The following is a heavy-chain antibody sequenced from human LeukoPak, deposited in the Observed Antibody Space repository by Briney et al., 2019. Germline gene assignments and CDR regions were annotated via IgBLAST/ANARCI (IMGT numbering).Heavy chain of an antibody. CDR2: INPSGGST. D-gene: IGHD4-17*01. CDR1: GYTFTSYY. CDR3: ATNAMSSVTTSPHYFAG. Sequence: ASVTVSCKASGYTFTSYYMRWVRQAPGQGLGWMGIINPSGGSTSYAQKFQGRVTLTRDTSTSTVYMELSSLRYEDTAVYYGATNAMSSVTTSPHYFAGWGQGTLVSAPS. J-gene: IGHJ4*02. V-gene: IGHV1-46*01.